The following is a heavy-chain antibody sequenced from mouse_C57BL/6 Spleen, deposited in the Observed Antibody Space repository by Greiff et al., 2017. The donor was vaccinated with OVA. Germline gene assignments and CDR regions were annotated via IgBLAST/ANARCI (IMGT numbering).Heavy chain of an antibody. D-gene: IGHD1-1*01. J-gene: IGHJ2*01. CDR1: GYTFTSYW. CDR2: IDPSDSET. CDR3: ARGITKGDYFDY. Sequence: QVQLQQPGAELVRPGSSVKLSCKASGYTFTSYWMHWVKQRPIQGLEWIGNIDPSDSETHYNQKFKDKATLTVDKSSSTAYMQLSSLTSEDSAVDYCARGITKGDYFDYWGQGTTLTVSS. V-gene: IGHV1-52*01.